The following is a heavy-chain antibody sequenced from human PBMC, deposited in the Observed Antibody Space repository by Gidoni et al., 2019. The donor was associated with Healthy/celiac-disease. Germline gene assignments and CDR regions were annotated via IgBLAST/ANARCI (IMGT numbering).Heavy chain of an antibody. CDR2: IYPGDSDT. CDR3: ASYSNYPH. D-gene: IGHD4-4*01. J-gene: IGHJ4*02. V-gene: IGHV5-51*01. Sequence: WVRQMPGKGLEWMGIIYPGDSDTSYSPSFQGQVTISADKSISTAYLQWSSLKASDTAMYYCASYSNYPHWGQGTLVTVSS.